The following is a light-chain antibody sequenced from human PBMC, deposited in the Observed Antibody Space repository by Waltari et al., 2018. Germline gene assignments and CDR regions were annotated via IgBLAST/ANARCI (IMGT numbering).Light chain of an antibody. CDR1: QSVTRT. J-gene: IGKJ1*01. CDR3: QHYLRLPAT. V-gene: IGKV3-20*01. Sequence: EIVLTQSPGTLSLSPGERATLSCRASQSVTRTLAWYQQKPGQAPRLLIYGASNRATGIPDRFCGSGSGTDFSLTISRLEPEDFAVYYCQHYLRLPATFGQGTKVEIK. CDR2: GAS.